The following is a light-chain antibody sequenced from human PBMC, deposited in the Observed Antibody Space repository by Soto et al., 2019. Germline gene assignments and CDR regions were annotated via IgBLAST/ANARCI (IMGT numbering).Light chain of an antibody. CDR2: QDR. V-gene: IGLV3-1*01. Sequence: SYELTQPPSVSVYPGQTATITCSGDKLGDKYACWYQQKPGRSPVVVIYQDRMRPSGIPERFSGSNSGNTATLTISGTQAMDEADYYCQAWDSSTVLFGGGTQLTVL. CDR3: QAWDSSTVL. CDR1: KLGDKY. J-gene: IGLJ2*01.